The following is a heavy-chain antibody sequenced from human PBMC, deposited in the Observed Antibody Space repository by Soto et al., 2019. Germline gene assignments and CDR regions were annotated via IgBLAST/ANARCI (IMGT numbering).Heavy chain of an antibody. D-gene: IGHD3-10*01. CDR2: ISYDGSNK. CDR1: GFTFSSYA. V-gene: IGHV3-30-3*01. Sequence: QVQLVESGGGVVQPGRSLRLSCAASGFTFSSYAMHWVRQAPGKGLEWVAVISYDGSNKYYADSVKGRFTISRDNSKNTLYLQMNSLRAEDTAVYYCARPMVRGVIITYLDYWGQGTLVTVSS. CDR3: ARPMVRGVIITYLDY. J-gene: IGHJ4*02.